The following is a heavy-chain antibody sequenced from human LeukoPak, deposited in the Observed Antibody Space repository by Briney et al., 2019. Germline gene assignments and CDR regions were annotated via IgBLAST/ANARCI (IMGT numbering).Heavy chain of an antibody. CDR3: ACLTTADAFDI. J-gene: IGHJ3*02. D-gene: IGHD3-22*01. CDR2: IYDSGST. V-gene: IGHV4-61*10. Sequence: SETLSLTCTVSGGSISSGSYFWNWIRQPAGKGLEWIGYIYDSGSTNYNPSLKSRVTISVDTSKNQFSLKLSSVTAADTAVYYCACLTTADAFDIWGQGTMVTVSS. CDR1: GGSISSGSYF.